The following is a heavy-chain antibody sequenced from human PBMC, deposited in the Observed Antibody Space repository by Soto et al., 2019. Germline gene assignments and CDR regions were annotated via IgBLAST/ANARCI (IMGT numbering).Heavy chain of an antibody. CDR1: GFTFSTYA. J-gene: IGHJ6*03. CDR2: ITTSGGNT. CDR3: AGRYCTNGVCYTNYYYYIDV. D-gene: IGHD2-8*01. Sequence: EVQLLESGGGLVQPGGSLRLSCAASGFTFSTYAMSWVRQAPGKGLEWVSTITTSGGNTYYADSVQGRFTISRDNAKNTMYLKMNSLRAEATAVYYCAGRYCTNGVCYTNYYYYIDVWGKGTTVTVSS. V-gene: IGHV3-23*01.